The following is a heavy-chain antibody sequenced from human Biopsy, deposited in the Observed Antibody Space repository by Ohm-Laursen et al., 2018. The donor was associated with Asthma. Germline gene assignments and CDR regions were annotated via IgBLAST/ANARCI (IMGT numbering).Heavy chain of an antibody. Sequence: SLRFSCAASGFTFDDYAMHWVRQAPGKGLEWVSGVSWNSGSIDYADSVKGRFTISRDNAKNSLYLQMNSLRGADTALYYCVKDIRLQLWGFDSWGQGTLVTVSS. CDR1: GFTFDDYA. CDR3: VKDIRLQLWGFDS. J-gene: IGHJ4*02. CDR2: VSWNSGSI. D-gene: IGHD6-13*01. V-gene: IGHV3-9*01.